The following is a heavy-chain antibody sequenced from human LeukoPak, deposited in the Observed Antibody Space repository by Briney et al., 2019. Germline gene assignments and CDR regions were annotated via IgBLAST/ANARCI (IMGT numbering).Heavy chain of an antibody. Sequence: SETLSLTCTVSGGSISSYYWSWIRQPPGKGLEWIGYIYYSGSTNYKPSLKSRVTISVDTSKNQFSLKLTSVTATDTAVYYCARSRRSWSTFDYWGQGTLVTVSS. CDR1: GGSISSYY. D-gene: IGHD6-13*01. V-gene: IGHV4-59*08. J-gene: IGHJ4*02. CDR2: IYYSGST. CDR3: ARSRRSWSTFDY.